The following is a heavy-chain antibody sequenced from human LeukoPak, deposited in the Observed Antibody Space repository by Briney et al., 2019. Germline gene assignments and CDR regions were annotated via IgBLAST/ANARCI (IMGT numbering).Heavy chain of an antibody. CDR1: GGSFSGYY. Sequence: PSETLSLTCAVYGGSFSGYYWSWIRQPPGKGLEWIGEINHSGSTNYNPSLKSRVTISVDTSKNQFSLKLSSVTAADTAVYYCARAVAVVPYYYYGMDVWGQGTTVTVSS. CDR3: ARAVAVVPYYYYGMDV. J-gene: IGHJ6*02. CDR2: INHSGST. V-gene: IGHV4-34*01. D-gene: IGHD2-2*01.